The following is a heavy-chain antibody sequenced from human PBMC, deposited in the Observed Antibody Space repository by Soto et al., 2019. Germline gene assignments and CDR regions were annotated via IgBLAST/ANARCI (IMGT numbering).Heavy chain of an antibody. CDR2: INPNSGGT. CDR1: GYTFTGYY. V-gene: IGHV1-2*04. J-gene: IGHJ5*02. CDR3: ARGGIVVVPAAHVAWFDP. Sequence: GASVKVSCKASGYTFTGYYMHWVRQAPGQGLEWMGWINPNSGGTSYAQKFQGWVTMTRDTSISTAYMELSRLRSDDTAVYYCARGGIVVVPAAHVAWFDPWGQGTLVTVSS. D-gene: IGHD2-2*01.